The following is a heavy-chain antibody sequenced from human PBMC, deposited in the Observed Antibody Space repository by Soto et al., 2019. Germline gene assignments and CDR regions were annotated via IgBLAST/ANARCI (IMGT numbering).Heavy chain of an antibody. V-gene: IGHV3-9*01. Sequence: GGSLRLSCAASGFTFDDYAMHWVRQAPGKGLEWVSGISWNSGSIGYADSVKGRFTISRDNAKNSLYLQMNSLRAEDTALYYCAKVAPLYDFWSGSFDYWGQGTLVTVSA. J-gene: IGHJ4*02. CDR3: AKVAPLYDFWSGSFDY. D-gene: IGHD3-3*01. CDR1: GFTFDDYA. CDR2: ISWNSGSI.